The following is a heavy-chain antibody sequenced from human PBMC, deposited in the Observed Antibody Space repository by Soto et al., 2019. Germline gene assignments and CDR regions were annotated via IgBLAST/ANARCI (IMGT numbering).Heavy chain of an antibody. CDR3: ARGLRFDY. J-gene: IGHJ4*02. D-gene: IGHD4-17*01. Sequence: SETLSLTCAVYGGSFSGYYWSWIRQPPGKGLEWIGEINHSGSTNYNPSLKSRVTISVDTSKNQFSLKLSSVTAADTAVYYCARGLRFDYWGQGTLVTVSS. V-gene: IGHV4-34*01. CDR1: GGSFSGYY. CDR2: INHSGST.